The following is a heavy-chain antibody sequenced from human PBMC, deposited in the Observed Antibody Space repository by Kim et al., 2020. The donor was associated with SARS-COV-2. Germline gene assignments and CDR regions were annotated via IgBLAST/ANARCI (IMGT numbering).Heavy chain of an antibody. J-gene: IGHJ5*02. D-gene: IGHD3-22*01. CDR3: ARAGYYDSSGYYFDFPLDR. Sequence: GGSLRLSCAASGFFVRNTYLSWVRRAPGKGLEWLSLIYADGRTFYADSVKGRFTLSRDNSKNTLYLQMNSLGADDTAVYSCARAGYYDSSGYYFDFPLDRWGQGALVTVSS. CDR1: GFFVRNTY. V-gene: IGHV3-66*01. CDR2: IYADGRT.